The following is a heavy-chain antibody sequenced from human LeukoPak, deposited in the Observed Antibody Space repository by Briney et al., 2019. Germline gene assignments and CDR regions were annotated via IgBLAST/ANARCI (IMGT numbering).Heavy chain of an antibody. Sequence: GGSLRLSCAAAGFSFSSYWMSWVRQAPGKGLEWVANIKQDGSEKYYVDSVKGRFTISRDNAKNSLYLQMNSLRAEDTALYYCAKSPGPIWLVELSMYYLDYWSQGTLVTVSS. D-gene: IGHD3-10*01. V-gene: IGHV3-7*03. CDR1: GFSFSSYW. J-gene: IGHJ4*02. CDR2: IKQDGSEK. CDR3: AKSPGPIWLVELSMYYLDY.